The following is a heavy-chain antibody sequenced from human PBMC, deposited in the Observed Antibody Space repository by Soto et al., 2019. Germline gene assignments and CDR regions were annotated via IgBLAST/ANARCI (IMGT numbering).Heavy chain of an antibody. CDR1: GGYISSHY. V-gene: IGHV4-59*11. D-gene: IGHD6-19*01. CDR3: AGMPYTSGLRFDP. CDR2: IYYSAST. Sequence: PSETLPLTCTVSGGYISSHYWSGIRQPTGKGLEWIGYIYYSASTNYNPSLKSRVTISVDTSKNQCSLKLGSVTAADTAVYYCAGMPYTSGLRFDPWGPGTLVTVSS. J-gene: IGHJ5*02.